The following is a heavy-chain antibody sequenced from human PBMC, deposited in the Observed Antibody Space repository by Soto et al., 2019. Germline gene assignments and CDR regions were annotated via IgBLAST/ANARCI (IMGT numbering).Heavy chain of an antibody. CDR3: ARTTAGSKAYFDY. V-gene: IGHV4-4*02. J-gene: IGHJ4*02. CDR2: IYHSGST. D-gene: IGHD1-1*01. Sequence: QVQLQESGPGLVKPSGTLSLTCAVSSGSISSSNWWSWVRQPPGKGLEWIGEIYHSGSTNYNPSLKRRVTISVDKSKNQFSLKLSSVTAADTAVYYCARTTAGSKAYFDYWGQGTLVTVSS. CDR1: SGSISSSNW.